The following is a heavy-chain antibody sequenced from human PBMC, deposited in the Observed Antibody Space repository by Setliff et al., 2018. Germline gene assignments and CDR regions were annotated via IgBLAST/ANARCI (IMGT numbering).Heavy chain of an antibody. Sequence: PSETLSLTCTVSGGSISSGGYYWSWIRQHPGKGLEWIGYIYYSGSTYYNPSLKRRATISLDTSKNQFSLKLNSVTAADTAVYYCARDPVKQLVNWFDPWGQGTLVTVSS. V-gene: IGHV4-31*03. D-gene: IGHD3-10*01. CDR3: ARDPVKQLVNWFDP. CDR2: IYYSGST. J-gene: IGHJ5*02. CDR1: GGSISSGGYY.